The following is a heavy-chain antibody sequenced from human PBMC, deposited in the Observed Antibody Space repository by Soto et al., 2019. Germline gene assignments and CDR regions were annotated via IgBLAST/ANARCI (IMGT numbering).Heavy chain of an antibody. V-gene: IGHV3-15*01. J-gene: IGHJ4*02. CDR3: TTEDIVVVVAANFDY. CDR1: GFTFSDHY. D-gene: IGHD2-15*01. Sequence: AGGSLRLSCAASGFTFSDHYMDWVRQAPGKGLEWVGRIKSKTDGGTTDYAAPVKGRFTISRDDSKNTLYLQMNSLKTEDTAVYYCTTEDIVVVVAANFDYWGQGTLVTVSS. CDR2: IKSKTDGGTT.